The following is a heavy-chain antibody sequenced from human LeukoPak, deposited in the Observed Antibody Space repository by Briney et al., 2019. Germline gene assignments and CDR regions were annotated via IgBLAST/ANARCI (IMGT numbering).Heavy chain of an antibody. J-gene: IGHJ4*02. V-gene: IGHV4-34*01. CDR1: GGSFSGYY. CDR2: INHSGST. D-gene: IGHD6-13*01. CDR3: ASNTQQLVTFDY. Sequence: PSETLSLTCAVYGGSFSGYYWSWIRQPPGKGLEWIGEINHSGSTNYNPSLKSRVTISVDTSKNQFSLKLSSVTAADTAVYYCASNTQQLVTFDYWGQGTLVTVSS.